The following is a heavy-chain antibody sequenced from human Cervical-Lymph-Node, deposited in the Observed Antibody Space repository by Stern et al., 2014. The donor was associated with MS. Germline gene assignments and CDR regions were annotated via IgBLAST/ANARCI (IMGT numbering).Heavy chain of an antibody. CDR3: ARGIAARPEYYYGMDV. Sequence: GSSRNYADSVKGRFTISRDNSKNTLNLQMNSLRAEDTAVYYCARGIAARPEYYYGMDVWGKGPRSPSPQ. CDR2: GSSR. V-gene: IGHV3-33*01. J-gene: IGHJ6*01. D-gene: IGHD6-6*01.